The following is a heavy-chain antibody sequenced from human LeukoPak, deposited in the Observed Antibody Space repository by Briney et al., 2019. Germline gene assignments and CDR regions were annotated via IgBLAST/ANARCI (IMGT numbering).Heavy chain of an antibody. Sequence: PGGSLRLSCAASGFTFSSYAMSWVRKAPGKGLEWVSVISGSGGSTYYADSVKGRFTISRDNSKNTLYLQMNSLRAEDTAVYYCVKQDTAMVTAAVFDYWGQGTLVTVSS. CDR1: GFTFSSYA. CDR3: VKQDTAMVTAAVFDY. J-gene: IGHJ4*02. CDR2: ISGSGGST. D-gene: IGHD5-18*01. V-gene: IGHV3-23*01.